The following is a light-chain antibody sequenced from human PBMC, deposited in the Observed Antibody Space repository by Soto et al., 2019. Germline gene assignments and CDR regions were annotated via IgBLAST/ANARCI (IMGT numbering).Light chain of an antibody. CDR2: AAS. V-gene: IGKV1-39*01. Sequence: DIPMTQSPSSLSASVGDRVTITCRSSQSIDRSLNWYQQKPGEAPNLLIYAASGLQTGVPSRFSGGASGTDFTLTISSVQLDDFATYYCQQSYTTPWTFGQGTKV. J-gene: IGKJ1*01. CDR1: QSIDRS. CDR3: QQSYTTPWT.